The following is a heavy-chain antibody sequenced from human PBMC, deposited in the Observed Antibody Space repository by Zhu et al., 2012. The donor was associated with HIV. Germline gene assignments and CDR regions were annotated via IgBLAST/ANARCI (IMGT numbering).Heavy chain of an antibody. CDR2: IYHSGST. J-gene: IGHJ4*02. CDR1: GYSISSGYY. V-gene: IGHV4-38-2*01. D-gene: IGHD3-10*01. CDR3: ARNYGSGSYRLYYFDY. Sequence: QVQLQESGPGLVKPSETLSLTCAVSGYSISSGYYWGWIRQPPGKGLEWIGSIYHSGSTYYNPSLKSRVTISVDTSKNQFSLKLSSVTAADTAVYYCARNYGSGSYRLYYFDYWGQGTLVTVSS.